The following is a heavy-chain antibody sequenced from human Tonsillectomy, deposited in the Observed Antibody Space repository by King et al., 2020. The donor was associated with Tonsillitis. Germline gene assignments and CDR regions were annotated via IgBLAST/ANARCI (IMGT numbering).Heavy chain of an antibody. Sequence: QLVQSGGGVVQPGRSLRLSCAASGFTFSSYAMHWVRQAPGKGLEWVAVISSDGTNKYYADSVKGRFTISRDNFKNTLYLQMNSLRAEDTAVYYCARDLSIVLRLYAPPGGYFDYWGQGTLVTVSS. J-gene: IGHJ4*02. V-gene: IGHV3-30*01. D-gene: IGHD2-8*01. CDR3: ARDLSIVLRLYAPPGGYFDY. CDR1: GFTFSSYA. CDR2: ISSDGTNK.